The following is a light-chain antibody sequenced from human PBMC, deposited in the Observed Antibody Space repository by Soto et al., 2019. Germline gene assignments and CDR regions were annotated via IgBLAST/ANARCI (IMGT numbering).Light chain of an antibody. V-gene: IGKV2-28*01. CDR3: MQSTHWPPT. Sequence: DIVMTQSPLSLPVTPGEPASISCRSSQSLLHSNGYNYLDWYLQKPGQSPQLLIYLGSSRASGVPDRFSGGGSGTDFTLKISRVEAEDVGIYYCMQSTHWPPTFGQGTKVDIK. CDR1: QSLLHSNGYNY. CDR2: LGS. J-gene: IGKJ1*01.